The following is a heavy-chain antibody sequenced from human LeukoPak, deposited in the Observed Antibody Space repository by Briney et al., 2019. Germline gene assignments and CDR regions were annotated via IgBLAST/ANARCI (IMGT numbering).Heavy chain of an antibody. Sequence: PSETLSLTCTVSDGSSSSSSWNWIRQPPGKGLEWIGYIYYSGSTKYNPSLESRVTISVDTSKNQISLNMSSVTAAVTAIYYCARRQQTGGDNGLHNWFDPWGQGILVTVSS. J-gene: IGHJ5*02. D-gene: IGHD5-24*01. V-gene: IGHV4-59*08. CDR1: DGSSSSSS. CDR2: IYYSGST. CDR3: ARRQQTGGDNGLHNWFDP.